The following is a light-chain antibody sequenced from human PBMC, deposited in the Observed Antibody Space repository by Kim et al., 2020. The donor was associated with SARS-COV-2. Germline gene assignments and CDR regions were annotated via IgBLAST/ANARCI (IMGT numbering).Light chain of an antibody. Sequence: LAASVGDRVTITCRDSRSIDSYLAWYQQKPGKAPKLLIYKAASLKSGVPSRFSGSGSGTEFTLTTSSLQPEDFATYYCQQYRSYPWTFGQGTKVE. CDR1: RSIDSY. J-gene: IGKJ1*01. CDR3: QQYRSYPWT. V-gene: IGKV1-5*03. CDR2: KAA.